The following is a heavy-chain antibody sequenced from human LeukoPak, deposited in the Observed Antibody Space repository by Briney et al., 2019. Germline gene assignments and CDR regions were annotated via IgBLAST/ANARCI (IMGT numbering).Heavy chain of an antibody. J-gene: IGHJ4*02. CDR1: GFTFSNAW. CDR2: IKSKTDGGKT. V-gene: IGHV3-15*01. Sequence: GESLRLSCAASGFTFSNAWMNWVRQAPGKGLEWVGRIKSKTDGGKTDYAKPVKGRFTISRDDSKNTLYLQMNSLKTEVTAVYYCTTDQGGSYWENHWGQGTLVTVSS. D-gene: IGHD1-26*01. CDR3: TTDQGGSYWENH.